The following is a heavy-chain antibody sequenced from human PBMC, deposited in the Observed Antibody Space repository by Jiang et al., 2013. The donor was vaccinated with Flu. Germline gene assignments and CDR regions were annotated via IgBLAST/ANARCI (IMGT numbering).Heavy chain of an antibody. J-gene: IGHJ6*02. CDR3: ARVNGAYYYYGMDV. V-gene: IGHV1-8*01. CDR1: GYTFTSYD. CDR2: MNPNSGNT. D-gene: IGHD4-17*01. Sequence: EVKKPGASVKVSCKASGYTFTSYDINWVRQATGQGLEWMGWMNPNSGNTGYAQKFQGRVTMTRNTSISTAYMELSSLRSEDTAVYYCARVNGAYYYYGMDVWGQGTTVTVSS.